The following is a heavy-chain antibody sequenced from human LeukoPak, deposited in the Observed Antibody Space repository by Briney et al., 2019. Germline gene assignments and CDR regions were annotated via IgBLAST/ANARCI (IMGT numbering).Heavy chain of an antibody. J-gene: IGHJ4*02. CDR2: IYYSGST. CDR1: GFTFSNAY. CDR3: ARQSRYYDTSGRYYFDY. Sequence: PGGSLRLSCAASGFTFSNAYMNWVRQAPGKGLEWIGSIYYSGSTYYNPSLKSRVTIFVDTSKNQFSLKLSSVTAADTAVYYCARQSRYYDTSGRYYFDYWGQGTPVTVSS. D-gene: IGHD3-22*01. V-gene: IGHV4-39*01.